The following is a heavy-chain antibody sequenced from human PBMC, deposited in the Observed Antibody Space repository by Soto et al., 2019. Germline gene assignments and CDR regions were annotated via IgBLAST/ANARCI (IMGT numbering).Heavy chain of an antibody. CDR2: TNHSGST. V-gene: IGHV4-34*01. Sequence: SETLSLTCAVYGGSFSGYYWSWIRQPPGKGLEWIGETNHSGSTNYNPSLKSRVTISVDTSKNQFSLKLSSVTAADTAVYYCARGRFSRLGNYYYGMDVWGQGTTVTVSS. D-gene: IGHD1-26*01. J-gene: IGHJ6*02. CDR1: GGSFSGYY. CDR3: ARGRFSRLGNYYYGMDV.